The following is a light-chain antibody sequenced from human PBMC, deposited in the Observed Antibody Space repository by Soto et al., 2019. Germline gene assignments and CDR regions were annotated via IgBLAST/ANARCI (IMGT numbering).Light chain of an antibody. CDR1: QSVSSS. J-gene: IGKJ4*01. Sequence: EIVMTQSPATLSVSPGERATLSCRASQSVSSSLAWYQQKPGQAPRLLIYGASARATGIPARFSGSGSGTEFTLTISSLQSEDFAVYYCQQYNNWPRTFGGGTKVEI. CDR3: QQYNNWPRT. CDR2: GAS. V-gene: IGKV3-15*01.